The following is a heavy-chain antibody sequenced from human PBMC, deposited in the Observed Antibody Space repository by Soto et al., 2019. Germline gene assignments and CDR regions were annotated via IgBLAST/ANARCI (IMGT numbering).Heavy chain of an antibody. Sequence: SVKVSCKASGGTFRSYSISWVRQAPGQGLEWMGGIIPIFDITNYAQKFQGRVTITADESTSTAYMELSSLGSDDTAVYYCARPDEGGYSSNHHYYYASDVSGQGTIAIVS. CDR3: ARPDEGGYSSNHHYYYASDV. J-gene: IGHJ6*02. CDR1: GGTFRSYS. CDR2: IIPIFDIT. D-gene: IGHD3-22*01. V-gene: IGHV1-69*13.